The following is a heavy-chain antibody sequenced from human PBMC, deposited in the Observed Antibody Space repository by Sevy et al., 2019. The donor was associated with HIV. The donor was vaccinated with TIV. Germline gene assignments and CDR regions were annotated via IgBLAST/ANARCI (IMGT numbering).Heavy chain of an antibody. J-gene: IGHJ6*02. D-gene: IGHD1-7*01. Sequence: GGSLRLSCVASGFTFSNYGMHWVRQAPGKGLEWVAVIWYDGSNKYYADSVKGRFTISRDNSKNTLSLQMNSLRVDDTAVYYCARWGLPGTACMDVWGQGTTVTVSS. V-gene: IGHV3-33*01. CDR3: ARWGLPGTACMDV. CDR1: GFTFSNYG. CDR2: IWYDGSNK.